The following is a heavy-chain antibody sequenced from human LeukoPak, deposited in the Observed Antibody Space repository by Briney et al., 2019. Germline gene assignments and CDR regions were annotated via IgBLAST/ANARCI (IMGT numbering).Heavy chain of an antibody. CDR2: IYTSGST. J-gene: IGHJ4*02. CDR1: GGSISSGSYY. Sequence: SQTLSLTCTVSGGSISSGSYYLSWIRQPAGKGLEWIGRIYTSGSTNYNPSLKSRVTISVDTSKNQFSLKLRSVTAADTAVYYCARGSDYVPPSRAFDYWGQGTLVTVSS. V-gene: IGHV4-61*02. CDR3: ARGSDYVPPSRAFDY. D-gene: IGHD3-16*01.